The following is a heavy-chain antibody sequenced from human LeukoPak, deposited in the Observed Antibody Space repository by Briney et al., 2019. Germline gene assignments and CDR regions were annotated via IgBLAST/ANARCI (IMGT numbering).Heavy chain of an antibody. V-gene: IGHV1-2*06. CDR3: ANSVIRGAPHS. CDR2: INPNSGGT. D-gene: IGHD3-10*01. CDR1: GNIFIDYY. Sequence: RVSVKVSCKASGNIFIDYYMHWVRQAPGQGLEWMGRINPNSGGTYYAQKFQGRVTMTRDTSISTAYMELSRLTSDDTAVYYCANSVIRGAPHSWGQGTLITVSS. J-gene: IGHJ4*02.